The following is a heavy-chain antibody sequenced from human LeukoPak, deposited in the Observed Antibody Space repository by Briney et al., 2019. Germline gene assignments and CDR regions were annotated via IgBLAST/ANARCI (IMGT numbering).Heavy chain of an antibody. V-gene: IGHV4-39*01. D-gene: IGHD6-13*01. J-gene: IGHJ4*02. CDR1: GGSISSSSYY. CDR3: ARHREVAAAGWYYFDY. CDR2: IYYSGST. Sequence: PSETLSLTCTVSGGSISSSSYYWGWIRQPPGKGLEWIGSIYYSGSTYYNPSLKSRVTISVDTSKNQFSLKLSSVTAADTAVYYCARHREVAAAGWYYFDYWGQGTLVTVSS.